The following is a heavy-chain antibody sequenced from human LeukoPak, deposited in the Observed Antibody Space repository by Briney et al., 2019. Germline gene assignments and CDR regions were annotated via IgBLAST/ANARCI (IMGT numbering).Heavy chain of an antibody. Sequence: GGSLRLSCAASGFTFSSYGMHWVRQAPGKGLEWVAVISYDGGNKYYADSVKGRFTISRDDSKNTLYLQVNSPRAEDTAVYYCAKGSSSWSIDYWGQGTLVTVS. J-gene: IGHJ4*02. D-gene: IGHD6-13*01. V-gene: IGHV3-30*18. CDR2: ISYDGGNK. CDR3: AKGSSSWSIDY. CDR1: GFTFSSYG.